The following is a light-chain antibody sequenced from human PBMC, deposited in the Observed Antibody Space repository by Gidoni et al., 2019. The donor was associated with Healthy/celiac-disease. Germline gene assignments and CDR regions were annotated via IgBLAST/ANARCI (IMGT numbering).Light chain of an antibody. J-gene: IGKJ2*01. CDR3: QQSYSTPYT. CDR2: AAS. V-gene: IGKV1-39*01. Sequence: DIKRTQSPSSLSASVGDRVTITCRASQSISSYLNWYQQKPGKAPKLLIYAASSLQSGVPSRFNGSGSGTDFTLTISSLQPEDFATYYCQQSYSTPYTFGQGTKLEIK. CDR1: QSISSY.